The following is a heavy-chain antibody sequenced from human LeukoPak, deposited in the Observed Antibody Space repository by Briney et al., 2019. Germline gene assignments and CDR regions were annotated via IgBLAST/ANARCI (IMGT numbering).Heavy chain of an antibody. D-gene: IGHD3-3*01. CDR3: ARDQYDTWSRRGNFDS. Sequence: GGSLRLSCAASGFTFGSYWMSWVRQAPGKGLEWVANIKLDGSEKNYVDSVKGRFTISRDNTKNSLYLRMNSLRVEDTAVFYCARDQYDTWSRRGNFDSWGQGTLVIVSS. CDR1: GFTFGSYW. J-gene: IGHJ4*02. CDR2: IKLDGSEK. V-gene: IGHV3-7*03.